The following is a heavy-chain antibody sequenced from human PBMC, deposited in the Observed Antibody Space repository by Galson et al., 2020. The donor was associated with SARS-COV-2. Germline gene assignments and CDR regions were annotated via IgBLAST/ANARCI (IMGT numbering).Heavy chain of an antibody. J-gene: IGHJ4*02. D-gene: IGHD2-21*02. Sequence: GALRLSCAASGFTFSSYWMSWVRQAPGKGLEWVANIKQDGSEKYYVDSVKGRFTISRDNAKNSLYLQMNSLRAEDTAVYYCARVAAYCGGDCYEGHEYWGQGTLVTVAS. CDR1: GFTFSSYW. CDR3: ARVAAYCGGDCYEGHEY. V-gene: IGHV3-7*03. CDR2: IKQDGSEK.